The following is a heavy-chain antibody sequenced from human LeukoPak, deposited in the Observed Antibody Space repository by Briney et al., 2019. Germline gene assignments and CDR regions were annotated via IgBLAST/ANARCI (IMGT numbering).Heavy chain of an antibody. CDR2: IYSGGST. CDR3: ARDSNYYDSSGYLAPS. V-gene: IGHV3-53*01. CDR1: GFTFRNYY. Sequence: GGSLRLSCAASGFTFRNYYMIWVRQAPGKGLEWVSVIYSGGSTYYADSVKGRFTISRDNSKNTLYLQMNSLRAEDTAVYYCARDSNYYDSSGYLAPSWGQGTMVTVSS. D-gene: IGHD3-22*01. J-gene: IGHJ3*01.